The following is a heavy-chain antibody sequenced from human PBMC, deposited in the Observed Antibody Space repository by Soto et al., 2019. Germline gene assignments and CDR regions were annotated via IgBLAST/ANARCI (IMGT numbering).Heavy chain of an antibody. J-gene: IGHJ4*02. Sequence: QVQLVESGGGVVQPGGSLRLPCAASGFTFSNYGMHWVRQAPGKGLEWVAVIWYDGSNKFYADSVKGRFTISRDNSKNMLHLLMNSLGAEDTAVYYCARDLKQQLVWEFDYWGQGTLVTVSS. V-gene: IGHV3-33*01. CDR2: IWYDGSNK. CDR3: ARDLKQQLVWEFDY. CDR1: GFTFSNYG. D-gene: IGHD6-13*01.